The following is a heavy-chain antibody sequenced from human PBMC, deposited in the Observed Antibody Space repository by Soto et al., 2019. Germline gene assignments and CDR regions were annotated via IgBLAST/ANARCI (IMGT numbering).Heavy chain of an antibody. Sequence: VASVKVSCKASGYTFVDYALHWVRQAPGQGLEWVGWMNPNTGNIKYSHKFEDRVSITRDTATSTAYMELRGLRSEDTAVYFCTREAVVAANWFDPWGQGTLVTVSS. CDR3: TREAVVAANWFDP. J-gene: IGHJ5*02. CDR1: GYTFVDYA. CDR2: MNPNTGNI. V-gene: IGHV1-3*01. D-gene: IGHD3-22*01.